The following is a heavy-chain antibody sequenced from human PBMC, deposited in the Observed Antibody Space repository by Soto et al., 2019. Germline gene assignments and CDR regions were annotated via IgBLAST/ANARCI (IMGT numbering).Heavy chain of an antibody. CDR1: GYTFTSYD. J-gene: IGHJ6*03. Sequence: GASVKVSCKASGYTFTSYDINWVRQATGQGLEWMGWMNPNSGNTGYAQKFQGRVTMTRNTSISTAYMELSSLRSEDTAVYYCARGMVVPAATLAGSGDYYYYYDMDVWGNATTVTVS. D-gene: IGHD2-2*01. CDR2: MNPNSGNT. CDR3: ARGMVVPAATLAGSGDYYYYYDMDV. V-gene: IGHV1-8*01.